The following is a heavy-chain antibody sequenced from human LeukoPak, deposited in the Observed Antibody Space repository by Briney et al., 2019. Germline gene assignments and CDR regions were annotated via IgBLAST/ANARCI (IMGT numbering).Heavy chain of an antibody. CDR2: LYISGST. J-gene: IGHJ4*02. CDR1: GGSMNSYY. V-gene: IGHV4-4*07. Sequence: SGPGLVKPSETLSLTCTVSGGSMNSYYWSWVRQPAGKGLEWIGRLYISGSTTYNPSLKSRVTMSVDTSKNQFFLRLTSVTAADTAVYYCARSHYCDSSAPLDYWGQGTLVTVSS. D-gene: IGHD3-22*01. CDR3: ARSHYCDSSAPLDY.